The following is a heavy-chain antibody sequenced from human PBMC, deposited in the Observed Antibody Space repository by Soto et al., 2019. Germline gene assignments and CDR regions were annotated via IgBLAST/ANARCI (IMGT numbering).Heavy chain of an antibody. J-gene: IGHJ4*02. Sequence: GGSLRLSCTASGFTFNTHWMHWVRQAPGKGLVWVSRIYFDGITTNYADSVQGRFTISRDNSKNTLYLQMNSLRAEDTAVYYCARDREYQLLSYYFDYWGQGTLVTVSS. D-gene: IGHD2-2*01. CDR1: GFTFNTHW. CDR2: IYFDGITT. CDR3: ARDREYQLLSYYFDY. V-gene: IGHV3-74*01.